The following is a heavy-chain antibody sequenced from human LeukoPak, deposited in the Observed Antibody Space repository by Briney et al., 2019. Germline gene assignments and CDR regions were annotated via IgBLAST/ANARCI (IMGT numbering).Heavy chain of an antibody. D-gene: IGHD3-22*01. V-gene: IGHV4-30-2*01. CDR3: ARVPDSSGYYYDY. J-gene: IGHJ4*02. Sequence: PSETLSLTCAASGGSISSGGYSWSWIRQPPGKGLEWIGYIYHSGSTYYNPSLKSRVTISVDRSKNQFSLKLSSVTAADTAVYYCARVPDSSGYYYDYWGQGTLVTVSS. CDR2: IYHSGST. CDR1: GGSISSGGYS.